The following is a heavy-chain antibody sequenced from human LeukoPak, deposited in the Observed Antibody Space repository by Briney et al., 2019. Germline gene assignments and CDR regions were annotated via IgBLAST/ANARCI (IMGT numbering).Heavy chain of an antibody. J-gene: IGHJ3*02. V-gene: IGHV1-69*13. CDR1: GGTFSSYA. Sequence: SVTVSCKASGGTFSSYAISWVRQAPGQGLEWMGGIIPIFGTANYAQKFQGRVTITADESTSTAYMELSSLRSEDTAVYYCARSVIVSGAFDIWGQGTMVTVSS. CDR2: IIPIFGTA. CDR3: ARSVIVSGAFDI. D-gene: IGHD2-21*01.